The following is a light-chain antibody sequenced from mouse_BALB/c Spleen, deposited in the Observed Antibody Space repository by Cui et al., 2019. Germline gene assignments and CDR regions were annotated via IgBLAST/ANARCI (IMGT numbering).Light chain of an antibody. V-gene: IGKV4-80*01. CDR3: HQWSSYPWT. CDR2: STS. Sequence: QIVLTQSPAIMSASLGEEITLTCSASSSVRYMHWYQQKSGTSQKLLIYSTSNLASGVPSRFSGSGSGTFYSLTISSVEAEDAADYYCHQWSSYPWTFGGGTKLEIK. CDR1: SSVRY. J-gene: IGKJ1*01.